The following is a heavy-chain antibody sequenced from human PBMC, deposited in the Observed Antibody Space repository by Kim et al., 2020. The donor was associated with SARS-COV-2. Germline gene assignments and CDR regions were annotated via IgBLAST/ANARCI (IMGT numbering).Heavy chain of an antibody. J-gene: IGHJ4*02. Sequence: DSVQGRVTTSSDNAKTSLYLQMNSLRAEDTTVYYCARVGVSSGSYYLFDYWGQGTLVTVSS. CDR3: ARVGVSSGSYYLFDY. V-gene: IGHV3-11*01. D-gene: IGHD3-10*01.